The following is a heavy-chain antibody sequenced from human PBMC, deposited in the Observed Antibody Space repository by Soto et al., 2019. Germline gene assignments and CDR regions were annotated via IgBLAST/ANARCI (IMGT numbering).Heavy chain of an antibody. D-gene: IGHD2-8*02. CDR1: GYTFASYG. Sequence: ASVKASYKDSGYTFASYGICWVRQAHGQGLAWMGWISAYNGNTNYAQKLRGRVTMTTDTSTSTAYMELRSLRSDDTAVYYCARDSPTGGARRRKGYYCGMGVWGQGTTVTVSS. V-gene: IGHV1-18*01. J-gene: IGHJ6*02. CDR2: ISAYNGNT. CDR3: ARDSPTGGARRRKGYYCGMGV.